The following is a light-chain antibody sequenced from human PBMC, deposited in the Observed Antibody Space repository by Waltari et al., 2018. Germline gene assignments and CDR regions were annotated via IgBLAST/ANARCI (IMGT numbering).Light chain of an antibody. CDR1: SSDIGGYNY. Sequence: QAALTQPPPVSGSPGQSVTISCPGTSSDIGGYNYVSWYQQHPGKAPKLMIYDVSERPSGVSDRFSGSKSGNTASLTISGLRAEDEADYYCSSYAGSNTYIFGAGTRLTVL. J-gene: IGLJ1*01. V-gene: IGLV2-11*01. CDR2: DVS. CDR3: SSYAGSNTYI.